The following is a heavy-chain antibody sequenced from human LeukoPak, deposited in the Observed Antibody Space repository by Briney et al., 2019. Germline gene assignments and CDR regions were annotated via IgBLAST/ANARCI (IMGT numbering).Heavy chain of an antibody. CDR3: ARGSFASWNYYYYYMDV. V-gene: IGHV3-30-3*01. J-gene: IGHJ6*03. CDR1: GFTFSSYA. Sequence: PGGSLRLSCAASGFTFSSYAMHWVRQAPGKGLEWVAVISYDGSNKYYADSVKGRFTISRDNAKNSLYLQMNSLRAEDTAVYYCARGSFASWNYYYYYMDVWGKGTTVTVSS. D-gene: IGHD2/OR15-2a*01. CDR2: ISYDGSNK.